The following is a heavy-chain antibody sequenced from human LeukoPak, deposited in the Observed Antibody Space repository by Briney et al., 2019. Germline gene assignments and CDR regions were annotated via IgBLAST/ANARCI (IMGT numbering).Heavy chain of an antibody. D-gene: IGHD2-2*01. J-gene: IGHJ4*02. CDR1: EFTFSTYS. Sequence: PGGSLRLSCVASEFTFSTYSMNWVRQAPGKGLEWVSHIGRGIVYADSVKGRFTISRDNAQNSLYLQMNSLRTEDTALYYCAKGGGFLVEPAAHFDYWGQGALVTVSS. CDR3: AKGGGFLVEPAAHFDY. V-gene: IGHV3-48*04. CDR2: IGRGI.